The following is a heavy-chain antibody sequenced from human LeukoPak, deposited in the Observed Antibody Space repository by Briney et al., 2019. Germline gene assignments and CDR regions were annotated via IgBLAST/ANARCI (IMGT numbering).Heavy chain of an antibody. V-gene: IGHV3-64*01. J-gene: IGHJ4*02. CDR1: GFTFSSYA. CDR2: ISSNGGST. Sequence: GGSLRLSCAASGFTFSSYAMHWVRQAPGKGLEYVSAISSNGGSTYYANSVKGRFTISRDNSKNTLYLQMGSLSAEDMAVYYCARSMLRFLEWLPVDYWDQGTLVTVSS. CDR3: ARSMLRFLEWLPVDY. D-gene: IGHD3-3*01.